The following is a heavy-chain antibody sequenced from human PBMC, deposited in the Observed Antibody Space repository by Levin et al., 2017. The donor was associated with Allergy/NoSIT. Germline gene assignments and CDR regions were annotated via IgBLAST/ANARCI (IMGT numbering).Heavy chain of an antibody. CDR2: IYPGDSDT. Sequence: GESLKISCKGSGYSFTSYWIGWVRQMPGKGLEWMGIIYPGDSDTRYSPSFQGQVTISADKSISTAYLQWSSLKASDTAMYYCARQTQGQQLVRRGPYLADYWGQGTLVTVSS. CDR1: GYSFTSYW. J-gene: IGHJ4*02. D-gene: IGHD6-13*01. CDR3: ARQTQGQQLVRRGPYLADY. V-gene: IGHV5-51*01.